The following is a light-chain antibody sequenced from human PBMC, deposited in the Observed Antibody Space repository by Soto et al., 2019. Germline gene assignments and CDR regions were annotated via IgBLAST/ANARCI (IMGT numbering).Light chain of an antibody. Sequence: EIVLTQSPATLSVSPGERATLSCRASQSVSSNLAWYQQKPGQAPRLLIYGASTRATGVPARFSGSGSGTEFTLTISSPQSEDSAVYYCQQYNNWPPTFGQGTRLEI. CDR1: QSVSSN. V-gene: IGKV3-15*01. CDR3: QQYNNWPPT. CDR2: GAS. J-gene: IGKJ5*01.